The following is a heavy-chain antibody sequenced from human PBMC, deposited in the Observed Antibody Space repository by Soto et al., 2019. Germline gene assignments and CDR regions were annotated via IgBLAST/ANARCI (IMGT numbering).Heavy chain of an antibody. CDR3: ARENEIVADDSQNYYYSGMEV. D-gene: IGHD3-22*01. CDR1: GGTLSSYA. Sequence: QVQLVQSGAEVKKPGSSVKVSCTASGGTLSSYAISWVRQAPGQGLEWMGGIIPIFGTANYAQKFQGRVKITADESTSAADMGLRSLRSEDTAVYYCARENEIVADDSQNYYYSGMEVWGQGTTVTVSS. CDR2: IIPIFGTA. V-gene: IGHV1-69*01. J-gene: IGHJ6*02.